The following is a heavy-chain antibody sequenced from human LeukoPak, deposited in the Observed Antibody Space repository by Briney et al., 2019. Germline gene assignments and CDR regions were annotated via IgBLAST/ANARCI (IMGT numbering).Heavy chain of an antibody. CDR2: ISSSGSTI. J-gene: IGHJ4*02. CDR1: GFTFSSYE. D-gene: IGHD6-13*01. Sequence: GRSLRLSCAASGFTFSSYEMNWVRQAPGKGLEWVSYISSSGSTIYYADSVKGRFTIPRDNAKNSLYLQMNSLRAEDTAVYYCARGPNGRIAAAGTPDYWGQGTLVTVSS. V-gene: IGHV3-48*03. CDR3: ARGPNGRIAAAGTPDY.